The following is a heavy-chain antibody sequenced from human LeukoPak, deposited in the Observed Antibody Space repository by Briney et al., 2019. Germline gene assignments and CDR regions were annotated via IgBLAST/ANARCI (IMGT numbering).Heavy chain of an antibody. D-gene: IGHD6-13*01. CDR1: GFTFSSYS. Sequence: GGSLRLSCAASGFTFSSYSMNWVRQAPGKGLEWVSSISSSSSYIYYADSVKGRFTISRDNAKNSLYLQMNSLRAEDTAVYYCARAYSSSWYYNWFDPWGQGTLVTVSS. CDR3: ARAYSSSWYYNWFDP. J-gene: IGHJ5*02. V-gene: IGHV3-21*01. CDR2: ISSSSSYI.